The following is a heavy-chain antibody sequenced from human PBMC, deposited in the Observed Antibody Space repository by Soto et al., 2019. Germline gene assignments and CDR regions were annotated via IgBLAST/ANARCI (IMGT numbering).Heavy chain of an antibody. V-gene: IGHV3-23*01. Sequence: GSLRLSCAASGFTFSSYTMAWVRQAPGKGLDWVSSISDTGGNTYYADSVKGRFTISRDNSKNTLYLQMNSLRADDTALYYCARGGNSWYNYWGQGALVTVSS. D-gene: IGHD6-13*01. J-gene: IGHJ4*02. CDR1: GFTFSSYT. CDR2: ISDTGGNT. CDR3: ARGGNSWYNY.